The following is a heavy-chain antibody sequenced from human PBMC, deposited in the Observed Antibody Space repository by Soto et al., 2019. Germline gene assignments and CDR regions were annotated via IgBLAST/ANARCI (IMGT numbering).Heavy chain of an antibody. CDR2: IYYSGST. CDR1: GGSISSSSYY. CDR3: AATPMYYDILTGPGGPLYGDDYYYYYMDV. Sequence: SETLSLTCTVSGGSISSSSYYWGWIRQPPGKGLEWIGSIYYSGSTYYNPSLKSRVTISVDTSKNQFSLKLSSVTAADTAVYYCAATPMYYDILTGPGGPLYGDDYYYYYMDVWGKGTTVTVSS. V-gene: IGHV4-39*01. J-gene: IGHJ6*03. D-gene: IGHD3-9*01.